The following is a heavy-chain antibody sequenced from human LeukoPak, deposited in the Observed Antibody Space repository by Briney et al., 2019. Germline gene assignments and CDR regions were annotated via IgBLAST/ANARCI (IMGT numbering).Heavy chain of an antibody. CDR2: TNHSGST. Sequence: SETLSLTCTVSGGSISSYYWSWIRQPPGKGLEWIGETNHSGSTNYNPSLKSRVTISVDTSKNQFSLKLSSVTAADTAVYYCARGPNLYYYDSSGYFSYWGQGTLVTVSS. V-gene: IGHV4-34*01. CDR1: GGSISSYY. J-gene: IGHJ4*02. CDR3: ARGPNLYYYDSSGYFSY. D-gene: IGHD3-22*01.